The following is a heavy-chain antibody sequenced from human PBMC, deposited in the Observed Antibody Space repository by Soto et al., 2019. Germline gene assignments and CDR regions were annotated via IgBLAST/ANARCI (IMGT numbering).Heavy chain of an antibody. Sequence: PSETLSLTCAVSGGSISSSNWWSWVRQPPGKGLEWIGEIYHSGSTNYNPSLKSRVTISVDKSKNQFSLKLSSVTAADTAVYYCARDMFEGGYSSGSDYWGQGTLVTVS. CDR2: IYHSGST. V-gene: IGHV4-4*02. CDR3: ARDMFEGGYSSGSDY. CDR1: GGSISSSNW. D-gene: IGHD5-18*01. J-gene: IGHJ4*02.